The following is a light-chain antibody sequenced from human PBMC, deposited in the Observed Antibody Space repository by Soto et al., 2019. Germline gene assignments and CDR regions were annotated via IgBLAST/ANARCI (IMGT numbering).Light chain of an antibody. Sequence: QPVLTQPASVSGSPGQSITISCTGTSSYVGSYNLVSWYQQHPGKAPKLMIYEGSKRPSGVSNRFSGSKSGNTASLTISGLQAEDEADYYCCSYAGSSTWVFGGGTKLTVL. J-gene: IGLJ3*02. CDR1: SSYVGSYNL. V-gene: IGLV2-23*01. CDR3: CSYAGSSTWV. CDR2: EGS.